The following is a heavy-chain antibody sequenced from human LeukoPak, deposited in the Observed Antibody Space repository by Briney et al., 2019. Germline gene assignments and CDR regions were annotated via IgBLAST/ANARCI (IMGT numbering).Heavy chain of an antibody. CDR2: IYTSGST. D-gene: IGHD6-19*01. J-gene: IGHJ5*02. V-gene: IGHV4-4*07. CDR3: ARDYWGYSSGWYLNWFDP. CDR1: GGSISSYY. Sequence: PSETLSLTCTGSGGSISSYYWSWIRQPAGKGLEWIVRIYTSGSTNYNPSLKSLVTMSVDTSKNPFSLKLSSVTAADTAVYYCARDYWGYSSGWYLNWFDPWGQGTLVTVSS.